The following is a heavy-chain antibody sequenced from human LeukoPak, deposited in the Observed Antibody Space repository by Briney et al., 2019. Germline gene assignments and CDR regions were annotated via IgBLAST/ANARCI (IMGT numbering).Heavy chain of an antibody. J-gene: IGHJ4*02. Sequence: GGSLRLSCAASGFTFSSYWMHWVRQAPGKGLVWVSRINSDGSSTSYADSVKGRFTISRDNAKNTLYPQMNSLRAEDTAVYYCARVPNYYGSGSYDYWGQGTLVTVSS. CDR3: ARVPNYYGSGSYDY. CDR2: INSDGSST. CDR1: GFTFSSYW. D-gene: IGHD3-10*01. V-gene: IGHV3-74*01.